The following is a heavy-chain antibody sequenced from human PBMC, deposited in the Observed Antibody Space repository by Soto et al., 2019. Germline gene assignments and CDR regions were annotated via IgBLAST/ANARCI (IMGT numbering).Heavy chain of an antibody. Sequence: SETLSLTCSVSGDSISNSRFYWAWIRQPPGERLEWIGSIYHTGNAYYNPSLKSRVTISVDTSKNQFSLNLISVTAADAALYYCARDFFDSSDYTTNWFDPWGRELWSPSP. D-gene: IGHD3-22*01. CDR3: ARDFFDSSDYTTNWFDP. J-gene: IGHJ5*02. CDR1: GDSISNSRFY. V-gene: IGHV4-39*01. CDR2: IYHTGNA.